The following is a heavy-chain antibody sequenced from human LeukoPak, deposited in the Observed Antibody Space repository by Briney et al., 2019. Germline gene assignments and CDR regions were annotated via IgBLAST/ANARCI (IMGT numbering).Heavy chain of an antibody. CDR1: GYSFSNYW. CDR2: IYPGDSHT. V-gene: IGHV5-51*01. CDR3: ARHYYGSSGYYYFDY. Sequence: GESLKISCKGSGYSFSNYWIGWVRQMPGRGLEWMGIIYPGDSHTTYSPSFEGQVTISADKSISSAYLQWRSLKASDTAMYYCARHYYGSSGYYYFDYWGQGTLVTVSS. D-gene: IGHD3-22*01. J-gene: IGHJ4*02.